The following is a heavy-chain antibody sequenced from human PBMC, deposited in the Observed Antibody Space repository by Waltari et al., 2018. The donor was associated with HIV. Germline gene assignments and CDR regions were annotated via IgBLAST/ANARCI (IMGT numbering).Heavy chain of an antibody. CDR3: AREGTFDI. V-gene: IGHV1-18*01. Sequence: QGHLVQSGAEMRKPGASVKVSCKAVGYKFTNFGISWVRQAPGQGLEWMRRISNYNGNTNYAQKFRGRVTMTTDPSVSTAYMELRTLKSDDTATYYCAREGTFDIWGQGTMVTGSS. CDR1: GYKFTNFG. CDR2: ISNYNGNT. J-gene: IGHJ3*02.